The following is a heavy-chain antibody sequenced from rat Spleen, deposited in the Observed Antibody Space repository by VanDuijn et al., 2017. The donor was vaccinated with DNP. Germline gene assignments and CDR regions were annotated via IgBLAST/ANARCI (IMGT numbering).Heavy chain of an antibody. D-gene: IGHD1-4*01. CDR3: ARELPGLDY. CDR1: GFTFSDYY. CDR2: ISYDRSDT. J-gene: IGHJ2*01. Sequence: EVQLVESGGGLVQPGRSMKLSCAASGFTFSDYYMAWVRQAPKKGLEWVGTISYDRSDTYYRDSVKGRFTMSRDNAKSTLYLQRDSLRSEYKATYYCARELPGLDYWGQGVMGTVSS. V-gene: IGHV5-7*01.